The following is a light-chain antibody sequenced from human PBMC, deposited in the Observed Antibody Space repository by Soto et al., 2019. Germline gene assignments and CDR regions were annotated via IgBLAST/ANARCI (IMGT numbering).Light chain of an antibody. Sequence: DIVMTQSPATLSVSPGERANLSCRASQSVSSNLAWYQQKPGQAPRLLIYGASTRATGIPARFSGSGSGTEFALTISSLQSEDVAGYYCQQYNNLPLTFGGGTKVEIK. CDR2: GAS. J-gene: IGKJ4*02. CDR1: QSVSSN. V-gene: IGKV3-15*01. CDR3: QQYNNLPLT.